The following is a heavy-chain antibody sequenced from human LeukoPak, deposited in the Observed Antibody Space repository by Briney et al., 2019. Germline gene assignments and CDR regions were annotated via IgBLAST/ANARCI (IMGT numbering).Heavy chain of an antibody. V-gene: IGHV3-23*01. CDR1: GFTLSSFA. CDR2: ISGSGGTT. Sequence: GGSLRLSCAASGFTLSSFAMNWVRQAPGKGLEWVSAISGSGGTTFYADSVKGRLTISRDNSKNTLYLQVNSLRAEDTAVYYCVKRTVNYPFDFWGQGTLATVSS. CDR3: VKRTVNYPFDF. J-gene: IGHJ4*02. D-gene: IGHD1-7*01.